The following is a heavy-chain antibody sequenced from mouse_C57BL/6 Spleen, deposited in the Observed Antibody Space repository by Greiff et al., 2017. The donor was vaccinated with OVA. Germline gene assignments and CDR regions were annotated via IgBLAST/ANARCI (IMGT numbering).Heavy chain of an antibody. CDR1: GYTFTSYW. Sequence: QVQLQQPGAELVKPGASVKVSCKASGYTFTSYWMHWVKQRPGQGLEWIGRIHPSDSDTNYNQKFKGKATLTEDKSSSTAYMQLSSLTSKDSAVYYCAIGLLWYAMDYWGKGTSVTVSS. D-gene: IGHD2-1*01. J-gene: IGHJ4*01. V-gene: IGHV1-74*01. CDR3: AIGLLWYAMDY. CDR2: IHPSDSDT.